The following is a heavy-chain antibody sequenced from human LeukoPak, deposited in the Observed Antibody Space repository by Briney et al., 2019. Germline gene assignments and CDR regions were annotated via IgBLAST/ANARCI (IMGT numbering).Heavy chain of an antibody. CDR3: ARGDRRFEY. Sequence: GGSLRLSCAASGFAFSTYWMTWVRQAPGEGLEWVANIKEDGSEKYYVDSVKGRFTISRDNAKNSLYLQITSLRADETAVYYCARGDRRFEYWGQGTLVTVSS. J-gene: IGHJ4*02. V-gene: IGHV3-7*01. D-gene: IGHD2-21*01. CDR2: IKEDGSEK. CDR1: GFAFSTYW.